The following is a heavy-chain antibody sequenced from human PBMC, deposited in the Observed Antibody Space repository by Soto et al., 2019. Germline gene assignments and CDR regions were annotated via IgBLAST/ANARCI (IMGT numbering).Heavy chain of an antibody. J-gene: IGHJ4*02. V-gene: IGHV1-69*13. D-gene: IGHD6-19*01. CDR3: ARGLYSSGWLDY. CDR2: IIPIFGTA. CDR1: GGTFSSYA. Sequence: EASVKVSCKASGGTFSSYAISWVRQAPGQGLEWMGGIIPIFGTANYAQKFQGRVTITADESTSTAYMELSSLRSEDTAVYYCARGLYSSGWLDYWGQGTLVTVSS.